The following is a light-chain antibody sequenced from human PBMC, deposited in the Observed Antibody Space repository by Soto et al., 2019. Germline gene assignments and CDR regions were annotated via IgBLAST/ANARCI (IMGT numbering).Light chain of an antibody. CDR3: CSYAGSYSYV. CDR1: SSDVGGYDY. Sequence: QSALTQPRSVSGSPGQSVTISCTGTSSDVGGYDYVSWYQHYPGKAPKLMIFEVYLRPSGVPDRFSGSKSGNTASLTISGLRAEDEADYYCCSYAGSYSYVFGNGTKVTVL. J-gene: IGLJ1*01. V-gene: IGLV2-11*01. CDR2: EVY.